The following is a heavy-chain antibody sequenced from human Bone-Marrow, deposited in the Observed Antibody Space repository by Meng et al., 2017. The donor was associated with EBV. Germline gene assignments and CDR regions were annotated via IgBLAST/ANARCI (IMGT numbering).Heavy chain of an antibody. CDR3: ARGRGYSSPNFDY. CDR2: INHSGST. Sequence: QVPLQQWGAGLLKPSETLSLTCAVYGGSFSGYYWSWIRQPPGKGLEWIGEINHSGSTNYNPSLKSRVTISVDTSKNQFSLKLSSVTAADTAVYYCARGRGYSSPNFDYWGQGTLVTGSS. V-gene: IGHV4-34*01. J-gene: IGHJ4*02. D-gene: IGHD6-13*01. CDR1: GGSFSGYY.